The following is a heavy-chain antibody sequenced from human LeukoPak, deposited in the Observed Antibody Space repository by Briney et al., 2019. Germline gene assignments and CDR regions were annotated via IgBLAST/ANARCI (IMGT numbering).Heavy chain of an antibody. CDR1: GGSISDATYY. CDR3: ARVSAYYDWFDP. J-gene: IGHJ5*02. D-gene: IGHD3-10*01. CDR2: IYFSGNT. V-gene: IGHV4-39*02. Sequence: SETLSLTCTVSGGSISDATYYWGWIRQVPGKGLEWIGSIYFSGNTYSNPSLRSRLSISVDTSENRSSLKLTSVTAADTALYYCARVSAYYDWFDPWGQGTLVIVSS.